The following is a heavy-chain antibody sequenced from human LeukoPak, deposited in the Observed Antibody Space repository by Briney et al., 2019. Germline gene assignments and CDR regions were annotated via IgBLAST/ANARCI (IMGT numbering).Heavy chain of an antibody. Sequence: HPGGSLRLSCAASGFPVSSNYMSWVRQAPGKGLEWVSVIYSGGSTYYADSVKGRFTISRDNSKNTLYLQMNRLRAEDTAVYYCARGSGSSWRIYYFDYWGQGTLVTVSS. V-gene: IGHV3-66*02. CDR3: ARGSGSSWRIYYFDY. J-gene: IGHJ4*02. CDR2: IYSGGST. CDR1: GFPVSSNY. D-gene: IGHD6-13*01.